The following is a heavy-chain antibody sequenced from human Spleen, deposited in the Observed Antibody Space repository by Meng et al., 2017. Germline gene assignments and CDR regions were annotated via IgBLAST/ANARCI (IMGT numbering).Heavy chain of an antibody. J-gene: IGHJ4*02. CDR3: ARGTPGRSYSDY. Sequence: QVQLVQFGAEMKKAGDSVKVPCQGSGYNFIDYHIHWVRQAPGQGLEWMGWMNPKSGGANTGQRFQGWVTMTRDTSISTAYMELRSLRSDDTAVYYCARGTPGRSYSDYWGQGTLVTVSS. D-gene: IGHD3-10*01. CDR2: MNPKSGGA. CDR1: GYNFIDYH. V-gene: IGHV1-2*04.